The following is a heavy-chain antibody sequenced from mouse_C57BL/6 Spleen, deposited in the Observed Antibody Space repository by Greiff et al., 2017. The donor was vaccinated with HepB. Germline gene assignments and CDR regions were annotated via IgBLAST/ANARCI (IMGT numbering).Heavy chain of an antibody. CDR2: ISSGGDYI. D-gene: IGHD2-1*01. CDR3: TSDLLGWFAY. V-gene: IGHV5-9-1*02. Sequence: VQLKESGEGLVKPGGSLKLSCAASGFTFSSYAMSWVRQTPEKRLEWVAYISSGGDYIYYADTVKGRFTISRDNARNTLYLQMSSLKSEDTAMYYCTSDLLGWFAYWGQGTLVTVSA. CDR1: GFTFSSYA. J-gene: IGHJ3*01.